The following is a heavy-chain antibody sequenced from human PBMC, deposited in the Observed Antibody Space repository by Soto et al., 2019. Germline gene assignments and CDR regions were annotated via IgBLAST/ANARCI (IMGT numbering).Heavy chain of an antibody. V-gene: IGHV3-13*01. D-gene: IGHD7-27*01. J-gene: IGHJ2*01. CDR2: IGTVGDA. CDR3: ARGTGAQLMYFDL. Sequence: EVNLVESGGGLVQPGGSLRLSCAASGFTFSNSDMHWVRQSAGKGLEWLSGIGTVGDAYYPPSVRGRFTISRENAKNSLHPRKHGLRAEDTAVYFCARGTGAQLMYFDLWGRGTLVTVSS. CDR1: GFTFSNSD.